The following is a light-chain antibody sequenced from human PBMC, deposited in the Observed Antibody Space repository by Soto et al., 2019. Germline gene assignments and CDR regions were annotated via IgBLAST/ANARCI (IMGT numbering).Light chain of an antibody. CDR2: SAS. V-gene: IGKV1-39*01. Sequence: IQLTQSPSSLSVSIGVRVNINCRASQGLSSYLNWYRQKPGKAPELLIYSASTLQTGVPSRFSGSGSETDFTLTISSLQSEDLATYYCQRSHSTPYTFGQGTKLEL. J-gene: IGKJ2*01. CDR1: QGLSSY. CDR3: QRSHSTPYT.